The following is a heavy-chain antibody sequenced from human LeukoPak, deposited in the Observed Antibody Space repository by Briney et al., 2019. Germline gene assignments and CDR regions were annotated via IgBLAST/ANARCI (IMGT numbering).Heavy chain of an antibody. J-gene: IGHJ4*02. Sequence: GGSLRLSCAASGFTFSNYWMHWVRHAPGKGLVWVSRINSDGSSTSYADSVKGRFTISRDNAKNTLYLQMNSLRAEDTAVYYCASKILTGYYSGFDYWGQGTLVTVSS. D-gene: IGHD3-9*01. V-gene: IGHV3-74*01. CDR3: ASKILTGYYSGFDY. CDR2: INSDGSST. CDR1: GFTFSNYW.